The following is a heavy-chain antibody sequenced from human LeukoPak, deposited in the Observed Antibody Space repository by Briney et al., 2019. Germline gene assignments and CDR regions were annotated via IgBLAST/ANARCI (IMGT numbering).Heavy chain of an antibody. Sequence: GGSLRLSCAASGFTFSNAWMSWVRQAPGKGLEWVGRIKSKTDGGTTDYAAPVKGRFTISRDDSKNTLYLQMNGLKTEDTAVYYCTTDIVVVPAARLWGQGTLVTVSS. CDR2: IKSKTDGGTT. J-gene: IGHJ4*02. CDR3: TTDIVVVPAARL. CDR1: GFTFSNAW. V-gene: IGHV3-15*01. D-gene: IGHD2-2*01.